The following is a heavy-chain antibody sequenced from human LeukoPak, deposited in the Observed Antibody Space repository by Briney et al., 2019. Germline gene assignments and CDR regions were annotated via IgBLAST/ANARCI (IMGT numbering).Heavy chain of an antibody. CDR3: AEQQLVKGFDY. J-gene: IGHJ4*02. Sequence: SETLSLTCAVYGGSFSGYYWSWIRQPPGKGLEWIGEINHSGSTNYNPSLKSRVTISVDTSKNQFSLKLSSVTAADTAVYYCAEQQLVKGFDYWGQGTLVTVSS. D-gene: IGHD6-13*01. CDR1: GGSFSGYY. V-gene: IGHV4-34*01. CDR2: INHSGST.